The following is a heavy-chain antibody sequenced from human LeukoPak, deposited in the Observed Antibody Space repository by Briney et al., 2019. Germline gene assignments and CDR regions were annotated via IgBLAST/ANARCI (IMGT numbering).Heavy chain of an antibody. CDR3: AKVPRAYDYVWGTYRPEAFDI. CDR1: GGSISSGGYY. Sequence: SETLSLTCTVSGGSISSGGYYWGWIRQHPGKGLEWIGYMYYRGSPYYNPSLESRFTILEGTSQSQFSLRLSSVTAADTAVYYCAKVPRAYDYVWGTYRPEAFDIWGQGTTVTVSS. CDR2: MYYRGSP. D-gene: IGHD3-16*02. V-gene: IGHV4-31*03. J-gene: IGHJ3*02.